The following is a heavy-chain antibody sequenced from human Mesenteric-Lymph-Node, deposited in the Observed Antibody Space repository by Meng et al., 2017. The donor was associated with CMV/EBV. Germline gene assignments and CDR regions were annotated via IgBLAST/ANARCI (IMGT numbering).Heavy chain of an antibody. CDR2: ISSTGSIK. Sequence: GESLKISCAASGFTFSSYSMNWVRQAPGKGLEWVSYISSTGSIKYCADSVKGRFTISRDNAKNSLYLQMNSLRAEDTAVYYCTREERDYDFWSGYYNFDYWGQGTLVTVSS. CDR3: TREERDYDFWSGYYNFDY. V-gene: IGHV3-48*04. D-gene: IGHD3-3*01. J-gene: IGHJ4*02. CDR1: GFTFSSYS.